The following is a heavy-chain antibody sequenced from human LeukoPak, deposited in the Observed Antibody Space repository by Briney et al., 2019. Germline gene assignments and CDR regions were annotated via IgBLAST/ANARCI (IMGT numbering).Heavy chain of an antibody. CDR1: GGTFSSYA. D-gene: IGHD5-24*01. Sequence: GASVKVSCKASGGTFSSYAISWVRQAPGQGLEWMGRIIPILGIANYAQKFQGRVTITADKSTSTAYMELSSLRSEDTAVYYCARVKTRDGYNFDYWGQGTLVTVSS. CDR2: IIPILGIA. J-gene: IGHJ4*02. V-gene: IGHV1-69*04. CDR3: ARVKTRDGYNFDY.